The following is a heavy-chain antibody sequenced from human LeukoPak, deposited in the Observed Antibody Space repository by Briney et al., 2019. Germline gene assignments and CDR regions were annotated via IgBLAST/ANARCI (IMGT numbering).Heavy chain of an antibody. Sequence: PGGSLRLSCVASGFTFSDYGMHWVRQAPGKGLEWVTFIRYDESDKYYADSVKGRFTSSRDNSKHTLYLQMNSLRTDDTAVYYCAKNREMSTISYFDYWGQGTLVTVSS. D-gene: IGHD5-24*01. CDR3: AKNREMSTISYFDY. CDR1: GFTFSDYG. CDR2: IRYDESDK. V-gene: IGHV3-30*02. J-gene: IGHJ4*02.